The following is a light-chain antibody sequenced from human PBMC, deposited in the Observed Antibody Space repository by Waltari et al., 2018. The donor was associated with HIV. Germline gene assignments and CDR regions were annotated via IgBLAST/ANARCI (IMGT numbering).Light chain of an antibody. Sequence: SSELTQDPAVSVALGQTVRITCQGDSLRSYYASWYQQKPGQAHVLVISGKNNRPSGIPDRFSGSSSGNTASLTITGAHAEDEADYYCNSRDSSGNHLVFGGGTKLTVL. V-gene: IGLV3-19*01. CDR2: GKN. J-gene: IGLJ2*01. CDR1: SLRSYY. CDR3: NSRDSSGNHLV.